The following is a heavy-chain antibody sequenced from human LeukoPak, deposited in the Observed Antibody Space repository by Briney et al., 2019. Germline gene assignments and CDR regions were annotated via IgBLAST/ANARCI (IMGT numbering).Heavy chain of an antibody. J-gene: IGHJ1*01. CDR1: GFTFSSYG. Sequence: HPGRSLRLSCAASGFTFSSYGMHWIRQAPGKGLEWVAVIWSDGYKKYYAESVKGRFTVSRDTSKNTLYLQMESLRAEDTAVYYCARDDDTSGHYSYFQHWGQGTLVTVSS. CDR2: IWSDGYKK. V-gene: IGHV3-33*01. D-gene: IGHD3-22*01. CDR3: ARDDDTSGHYSYFQH.